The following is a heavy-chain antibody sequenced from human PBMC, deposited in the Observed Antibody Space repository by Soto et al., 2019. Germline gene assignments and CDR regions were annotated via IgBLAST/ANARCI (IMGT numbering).Heavy chain of an antibody. V-gene: IGHV1-69*01. CDR2: IIPIFGTA. CDR1: GGTFSSYA. Sequence: QVQLVQSGAEVKKPGSSVKVSCKASGGTFSSYAISWVRQAPGHGLEWMGGIIPIFGTANYAQKFQGRVTITADESTSTAYLELSILRSDDTAVYYCARERLHYYDSIGYNDYWGQGTLVTVSS. CDR3: ARERLHYYDSIGYNDY. D-gene: IGHD3-22*01. J-gene: IGHJ4*02.